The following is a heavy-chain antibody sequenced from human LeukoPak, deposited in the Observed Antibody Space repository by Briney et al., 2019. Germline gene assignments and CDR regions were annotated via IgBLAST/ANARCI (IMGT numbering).Heavy chain of an antibody. CDR1: GFSFSSYG. Sequence: GSLRLSCAASGFSFSSYGMSWIRQPPGKGLEWIGEINHSGSTNYNPSLKSRVTISVDTSKNQFSLKLSSVTAADTAVYYCASKKTEGYDSSGYFWGQGTLVTVSS. D-gene: IGHD3-22*01. V-gene: IGHV4-34*01. CDR2: INHSGST. J-gene: IGHJ4*02. CDR3: ASKKTEGYDSSGYF.